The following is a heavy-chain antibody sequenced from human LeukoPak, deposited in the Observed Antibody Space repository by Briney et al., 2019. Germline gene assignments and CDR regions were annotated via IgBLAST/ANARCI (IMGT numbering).Heavy chain of an antibody. CDR3: AKGKAYYYDSSGHRYFDY. CDR2: ISYDGSNK. Sequence: GGSLRLSCAASGFTFSSYGMHWVRQAPGKGLEWVAVISYDGSNKYYADSVKGRFTISRDSSKNTLYLQMNSLRAGDAAVYYCAKGKAYYYDSSGHRYFDYWGQGTLVTVSS. J-gene: IGHJ4*02. V-gene: IGHV3-30*18. D-gene: IGHD3-22*01. CDR1: GFTFSSYG.